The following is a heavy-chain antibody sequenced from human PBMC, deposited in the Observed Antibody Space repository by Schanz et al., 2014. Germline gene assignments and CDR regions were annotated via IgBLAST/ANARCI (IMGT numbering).Heavy chain of an antibody. CDR1: GYTFTSYD. CDR2: MNPNSGNP. Sequence: QVQLIQSGAEVKKPGASVKVSCTASGYTFTSYDINWVRQAPGQGLEWLGWMNPNSGNPGFAQKFRGRVTMTRNTSMSTAYIELHILTSEDTAVYYCARGGGPEDVFDIWGKGQFSPSLQ. V-gene: IGHV1-8*01. J-gene: IGHJ3*02. CDR3: ARGGGPEDVFDI.